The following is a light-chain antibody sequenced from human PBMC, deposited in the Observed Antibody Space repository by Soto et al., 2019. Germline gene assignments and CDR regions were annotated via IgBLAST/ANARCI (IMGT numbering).Light chain of an antibody. CDR2: DVS. V-gene: IGLV2-14*03. CDR3: SSYTTSGTLV. J-gene: IGLJ1*01. CDR1: SSDVGSYNY. Sequence: QSALTQPASVSGSPGQSIIISCTGTSSDVGSYNYVSWYQHRPGKAPKFMIYDVSNRPSGVSNRFSGSKSDNTASLTISGLQAEDEADYYCSSYTTSGTLVFGSGTKLTVL.